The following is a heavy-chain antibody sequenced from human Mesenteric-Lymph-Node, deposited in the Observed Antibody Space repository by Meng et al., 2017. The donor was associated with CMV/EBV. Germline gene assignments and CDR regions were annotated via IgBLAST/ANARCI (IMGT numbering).Heavy chain of an antibody. J-gene: IGHJ5*02. CDR1: GYTFTSYG. V-gene: IGHV1-18*01. CDR3: ARDGDFWSGYFSS. D-gene: IGHD3-3*01. Sequence: ASVKVSCKASGYTFTSYGISWVRQAPGQGLEWMGWISAYNGNTNYAQKLQGRVTMTRDTSTSTVYMELSSLRSEDTAVYYCARDGDFWSGYFSSWGQGTLVTVSS. CDR2: ISAYNGNT.